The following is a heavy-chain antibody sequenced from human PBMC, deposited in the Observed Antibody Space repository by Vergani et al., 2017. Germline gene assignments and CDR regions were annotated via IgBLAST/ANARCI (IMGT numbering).Heavy chain of an antibody. D-gene: IGHD3-22*01. CDR1: GGTFSSYA. CDR2: IIPIFGTA. Sequence: QVQLVQSGAEVKKPGSSVKVSCKASGGTFSSYAISWVRQAPGQGLEWMGGIIPIFGTANYAQKFQGRVTITADESTSTAYMELSSLRSEDTAVYYCARLHYYDSSGYYYPNYYYXMDVWGKGTTVTVSS. J-gene: IGHJ6*03. V-gene: IGHV1-69*01. CDR3: ARLHYYDSSGYYYPNYYYXMDV.